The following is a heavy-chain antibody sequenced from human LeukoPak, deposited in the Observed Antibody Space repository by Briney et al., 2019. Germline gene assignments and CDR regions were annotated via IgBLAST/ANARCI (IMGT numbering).Heavy chain of an antibody. D-gene: IGHD3-22*01. CDR2: IKSKTDGGTT. Sequence: PGGSPRLSCAASGFTFSNAWVSWVRQAPGKGLEWVGRIKSKTDGGTTDYAAPVKGRFTISRDDSKNTLYLQMNSLKTEDTAVYYCTTLPSTYYYDSSGLADFDYWGQGTLVTVSS. CDR3: TTLPSTYYYDSSGLADFDY. V-gene: IGHV3-15*01. CDR1: GFTFSNAW. J-gene: IGHJ4*02.